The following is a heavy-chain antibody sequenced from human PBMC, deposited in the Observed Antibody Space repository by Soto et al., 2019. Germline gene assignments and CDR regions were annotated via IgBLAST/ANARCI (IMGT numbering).Heavy chain of an antibody. D-gene: IGHD3-16*01. V-gene: IGHV1-24*01. Sequence: ASVKVSCKVSGYTLTELSMHWVRQAPGKGLEWMGGFDPEDGETIYAQKFQGRATMTEDTSTDTAYMELSSLRSEDTAVYYCATDHRWGSYYGMDVWGQGTTVTVSS. CDR1: GYTLTELS. J-gene: IGHJ6*02. CDR3: ATDHRWGSYYGMDV. CDR2: FDPEDGET.